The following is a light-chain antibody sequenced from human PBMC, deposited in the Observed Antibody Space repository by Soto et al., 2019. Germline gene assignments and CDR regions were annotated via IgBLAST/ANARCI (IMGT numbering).Light chain of an antibody. CDR1: SGHSNNA. V-gene: IGLV4-69*01. Sequence: QLVLTQSPSVSASLGASVKLTCTLSSGHSNNAIAWHQHQPEKCPRFLMKVNSDGSHTRGDGIPDRFSGASSGAERYLTISSLQSEDEADYYCQTWGTGVRVFGGGTKLTVL. CDR3: QTWGTGVRV. J-gene: IGLJ3*02. CDR2: VNSDGSH.